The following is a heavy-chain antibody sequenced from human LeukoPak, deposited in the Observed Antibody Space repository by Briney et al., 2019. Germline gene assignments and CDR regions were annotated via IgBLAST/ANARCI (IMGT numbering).Heavy chain of an antibody. CDR2: VDYRGTT. CDR3: ARDGSAGGWRIDY. Sequence: PSETLSLTCTVSGGSVSSGGYYWSWIRQPPGKGLEWIGYVDYRGTTNYSPSLKSRITISVGTSKKQFSLKLSSVTAADTAVYYCARDGSAGGWRIDYWGQGTLVTVSS. V-gene: IGHV4-61*08. D-gene: IGHD6-19*01. CDR1: GGSVSSGGYY. J-gene: IGHJ4*02.